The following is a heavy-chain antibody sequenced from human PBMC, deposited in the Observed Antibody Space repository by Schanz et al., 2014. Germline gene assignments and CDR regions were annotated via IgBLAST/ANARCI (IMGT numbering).Heavy chain of an antibody. Sequence: EVQLVESGGGWVQPGGSLRLSCAASGFSFSDHAMDWVRQAPGKGLEWLGRIKSKTDGETTDYAAPVKGRFSISRDDSQSTLYLQMNSLKIEDTAVYYCATASSPVREAGAGSSFHLWGQGTLVTVSP. CDR1: GFSFSDHA. D-gene: IGHD6-13*01. CDR2: IKSKTDGETT. J-gene: IGHJ5*02. CDR3: ATASSPVREAGAGSSFHL. V-gene: IGHV3-15*01.